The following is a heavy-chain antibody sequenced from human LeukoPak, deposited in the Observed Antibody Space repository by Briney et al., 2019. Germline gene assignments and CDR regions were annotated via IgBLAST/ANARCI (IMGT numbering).Heavy chain of an antibody. CDR3: AREVVGYCTNGVCYNWFDP. Sequence: GGSLRLSCAASGFTFSSYWMSWVRQAPGKGLEWVANIKQDGGEKYYVDSVKGRFTISRDNAKNSLYLQMNSLRAEDTAVYYCAREVVGYCTNGVCYNWFDPWGQGTLVTVSS. CDR2: IKQDGGEK. CDR1: GFTFSSYW. V-gene: IGHV3-7*01. J-gene: IGHJ5*02. D-gene: IGHD2-8*01.